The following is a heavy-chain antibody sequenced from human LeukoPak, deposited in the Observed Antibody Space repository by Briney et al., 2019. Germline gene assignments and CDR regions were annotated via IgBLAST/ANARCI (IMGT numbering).Heavy chain of an antibody. V-gene: IGHV3-11*01. CDR2: ISSSGGTM. CDR3: ARDADQWELGGSWVT. CDR1: EFTFSDYY. J-gene: IGHJ5*02. Sequence: GGSLRLSCAASEFTFSDYYMSWIRHAPGKGLEWVSYISSSGGTMDYADSVKGRFTISRGNAKNSLYLQMNTLRAEDTAVYYCARDADQWELGGSWVTWGQGTLVTVSS. D-gene: IGHD1-26*01.